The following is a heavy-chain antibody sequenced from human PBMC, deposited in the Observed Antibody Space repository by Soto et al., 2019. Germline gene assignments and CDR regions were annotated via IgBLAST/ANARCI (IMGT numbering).Heavy chain of an antibody. J-gene: IGHJ4*01. CDR1: GYPFSSYA. D-gene: IGHD2-8*02. V-gene: IGHV1-3*01. CDR2: INAGYGNT. CDR3: ARDTGDGTFDI. Sequence: ASVKASCKASGYPFSSYAMHWVRLAPGQRLEGMGWINAGYGNTKSSQKSQDRVTISRETSASTAYMELTSLRSEETAVYYCARDTGDGTFDIWGQGTMVTVSS.